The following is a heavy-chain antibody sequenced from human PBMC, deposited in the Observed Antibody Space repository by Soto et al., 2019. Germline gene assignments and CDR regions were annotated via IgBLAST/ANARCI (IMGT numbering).Heavy chain of an antibody. V-gene: IGHV4-39*01. Sequence: PSETLSLTCTVSGGSISSSSYYWGWIRQPPGKGLEWIGSIYYSGSTYYNPSLKSRVTISVDTSKNQFSLKLSSVTAADTAVYYCARWLGFSVIGFDYWGQGTLVTVSS. CDR3: ARWLGFSVIGFDY. J-gene: IGHJ4*02. CDR1: GGSISSSSYY. D-gene: IGHD3-16*02. CDR2: IYYSGST.